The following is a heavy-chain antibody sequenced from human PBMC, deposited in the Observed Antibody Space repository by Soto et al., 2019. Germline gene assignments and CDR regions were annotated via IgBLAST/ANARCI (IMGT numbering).Heavy chain of an antibody. J-gene: IGHJ6*02. CDR1: GGSFSGYY. CDR3: ARVPVSNYQALYGMDV. CDR2: INHSGST. V-gene: IGHV4-34*01. D-gene: IGHD4-4*01. Sequence: PSETLSLTCAVYGGSFSGYYWSWIRQPPGKGLEWIGEINHSGSTNYNPSLKSRVTISVDTSKNQFSLKLSSVTAADTAVYYCARVPVSNYQALYGMDVWGQGTTVTVSS.